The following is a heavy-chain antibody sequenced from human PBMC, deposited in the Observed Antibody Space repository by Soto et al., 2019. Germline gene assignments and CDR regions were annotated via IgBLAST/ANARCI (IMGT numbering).Heavy chain of an antibody. V-gene: IGHV3-33*01. CDR1: GFTFSSYG. D-gene: IGHD3-3*01. CDR2: IWYDGSNK. Sequence: HPGGSLRLSCAASGFTFSSYGMHWVRQAPGKGLEWVAVIWYDGSNKYYADSVKGRFTISRDNSKNTLYLQMNSLRAEDTAVYYCARDTRPNTAYDAFDIWGQGTMVTVSS. CDR3: ARDTRPNTAYDAFDI. J-gene: IGHJ3*02.